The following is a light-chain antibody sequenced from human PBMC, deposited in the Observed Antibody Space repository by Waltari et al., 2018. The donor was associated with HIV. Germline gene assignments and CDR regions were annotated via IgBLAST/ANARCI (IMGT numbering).Light chain of an antibody. J-gene: IGLJ2*01. CDR2: EVS. Sequence: QSALTQPASVSGSPGQSITISCTGTSRDVGGYNLLSGYQQHPGKAPKLMIYEVSKRPSGVSNRFSGSKSGNTASLTISGLQAEDEADYYCCAYAGSTTYVIFGGGTKLTVL. V-gene: IGLV2-23*02. CDR3: CAYAGSTTYVI. CDR1: SRDVGGYNL.